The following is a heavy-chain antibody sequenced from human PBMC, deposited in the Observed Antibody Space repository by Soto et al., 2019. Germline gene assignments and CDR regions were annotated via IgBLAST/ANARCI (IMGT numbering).Heavy chain of an antibody. Sequence: QVQLVQSGAEVRKPGSSVKVSCKASGGTFSRHAISWVRQAPGQGLEWMGGIIPSFGTANHAQKFQGRVKIIAAESTSTVYMELSSLRSEDTAMYYCARGWGYDSNDYYYAYWGQGTLVIVSS. CDR2: IIPSFGTA. CDR1: GGTFSRHA. V-gene: IGHV1-69*01. D-gene: IGHD3-22*01. CDR3: ARGWGYDSNDYYYAY. J-gene: IGHJ4*02.